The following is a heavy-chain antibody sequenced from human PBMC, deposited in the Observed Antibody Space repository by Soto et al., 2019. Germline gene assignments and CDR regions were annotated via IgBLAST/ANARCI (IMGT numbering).Heavy chain of an antibody. CDR1: GGTFSSYA. D-gene: IGHD2-2*03. Sequence: SVKVSCKASGGTFSSYAISWVRQAPGQGLEWMGGIIPIFGTANYAQKFQGRVTITADESTSTAYMELSSLRSEDTAVYYCTTKNGYVAPTEYWGQGTLVTVSS. CDR3: TTKNGYVAPTEY. V-gene: IGHV1-69*13. CDR2: IIPIFGTA. J-gene: IGHJ4*02.